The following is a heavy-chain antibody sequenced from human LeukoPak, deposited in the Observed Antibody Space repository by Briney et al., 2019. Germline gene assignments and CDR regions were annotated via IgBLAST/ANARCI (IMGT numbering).Heavy chain of an antibody. J-gene: IGHJ4*02. V-gene: IGHV4-59*01. CDR2: IYHSGTT. CDR3: ARVRYGQAGFDY. CDR1: GGSISSYD. D-gene: IGHD5-18*01. Sequence: PSETLSLTCTVSGGSISSYDWSWIRQSPGKGLEWIGYIYHSGTTNYNPSLKSQVTISADRSKNQFSLKLTSVTAADTAVYYCARVRYGQAGFDYWGQGTLVTVSS.